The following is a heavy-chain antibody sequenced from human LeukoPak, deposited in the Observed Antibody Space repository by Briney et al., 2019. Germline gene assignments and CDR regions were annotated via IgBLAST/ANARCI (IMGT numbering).Heavy chain of an antibody. CDR3: ARQSEGFDS. CDR2: IYYSGTT. CDR1: GNSIRSYY. J-gene: IGHJ4*02. Sequence: SETLSLTCTVSGNSIRSYYWNWIRQPPGKGLEWIGYIYYSGTTSYNPSLRSRVTISVDMSKNQFSLRLTSGTAADTAVYYCARQSEGFDSWGQGTLVTVSS. V-gene: IGHV4-59*08.